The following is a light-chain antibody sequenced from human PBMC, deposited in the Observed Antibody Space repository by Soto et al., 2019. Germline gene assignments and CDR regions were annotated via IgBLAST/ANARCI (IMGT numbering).Light chain of an antibody. Sequence: EIALTQSPDTLSVTPGERATISCMASQSVSSNLAWYHQKPGQAPRLLIYGASTRATGIPARFSGSGSGTEFTLTISSLQSEDFAGDYCQQYNNWPQTFGQGTKVDI. J-gene: IGKJ1*01. CDR2: GAS. CDR3: QQYNNWPQT. V-gene: IGKV3-15*01. CDR1: QSVSSN.